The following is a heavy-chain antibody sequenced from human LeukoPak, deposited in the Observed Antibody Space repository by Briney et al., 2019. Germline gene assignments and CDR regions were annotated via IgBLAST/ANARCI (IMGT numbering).Heavy chain of an antibody. CDR1: GFTFSDYS. J-gene: IGHJ2*01. V-gene: IGHV3-11*06. Sequence: PGGSLRLSCAASGFTFSDYSMSWIRQAPGKGLEWVSYISTSSSYTNYADSVKGRFTISRDNAKNSLYLQMNSLRAEDTAVYYCARAVAVAGTDWYFDLWGRGTLVTVSS. D-gene: IGHD6-19*01. CDR3: ARAVAVAGTDWYFDL. CDR2: ISTSSSYT.